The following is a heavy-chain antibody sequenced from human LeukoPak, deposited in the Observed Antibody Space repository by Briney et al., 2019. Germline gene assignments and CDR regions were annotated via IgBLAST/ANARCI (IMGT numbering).Heavy chain of an antibody. D-gene: IGHD6-13*01. CDR2: IYTSGST. J-gene: IGHJ6*03. CDR1: SGSISSYY. Sequence: SETLSLTCTVSSGSISSYYWSWIRQPAGKGLEWIGRIYTSGSTNYNPSLKSRVTMSVDTSKNQFSLKLSSVTAADTAVYYCARSGIATIWYYYYMDVWGKGTTVTISS. V-gene: IGHV4-4*07. CDR3: ARSGIATIWYYYYMDV.